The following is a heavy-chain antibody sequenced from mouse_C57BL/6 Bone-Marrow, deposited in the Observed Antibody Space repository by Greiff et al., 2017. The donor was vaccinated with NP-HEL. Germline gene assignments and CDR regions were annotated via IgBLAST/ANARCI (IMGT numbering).Heavy chain of an antibody. CDR2: IYPRSGNT. Sequence: QVQLQQSGAELARPGASVKLSCKASGYTFTSYGISWVKQRTGQGLEWIGEIYPRSGNTYYNEKFKGKATLTADKSSSTAYMELRSLTSEDSAVYFWAPLLRYYAMDYWGQGTSVTVSS. V-gene: IGHV1-81*01. CDR3: APLLRYYAMDY. J-gene: IGHJ4*01. D-gene: IGHD1-2*01. CDR1: GYTFTSYG.